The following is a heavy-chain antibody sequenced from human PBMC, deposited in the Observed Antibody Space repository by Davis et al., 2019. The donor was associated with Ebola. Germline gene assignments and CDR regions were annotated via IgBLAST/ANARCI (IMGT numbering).Heavy chain of an antibody. D-gene: IGHD5-18*01. CDR3: AKDPSGGYSYIDY. V-gene: IGHV3-30*18. J-gene: IGHJ4*02. CDR1: GFIFSNYG. Sequence: GESLKISCAASGFIFSNYGMHWVRQAPGKGLELVAHMSYDGNGRYYADSVKGRFTISRDNSKNTLYLQLNSLRAEDTAIYYCAKDPSGGYSYIDYWGQGTLVTVSS. CDR2: MSYDGNGR.